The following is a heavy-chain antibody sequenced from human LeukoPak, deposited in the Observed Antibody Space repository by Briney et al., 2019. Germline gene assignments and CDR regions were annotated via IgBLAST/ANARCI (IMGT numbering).Heavy chain of an antibody. Sequence: GGSLRLFCSASGFSFSSYDMKWGRQAPGKGLEWVAVISYDGSNKYYADSVKGRFTISRDNSKNTLYLQMNSLRAEDTAVYYCARNILFRAFDIWGQGTMVTVSS. J-gene: IGHJ3*02. CDR3: ARNILFRAFDI. V-gene: IGHV3-30*04. CDR2: ISYDGSNK. D-gene: IGHD3-3*02. CDR1: GFSFSSYD.